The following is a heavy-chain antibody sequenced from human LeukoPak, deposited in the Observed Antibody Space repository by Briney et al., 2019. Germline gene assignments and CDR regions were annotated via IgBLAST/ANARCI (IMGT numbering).Heavy chain of an antibody. CDR1: GDSISSGDYY. Sequence: PPETLSLTCTVSGDSISSGDYYWSWIRQPAGKGLEWMGRISSSGSTNYNPSLKSRVTISVDTSKNQFSLKLSSVTAADTAVYYCARMRLRWYPFDYWGQGTLVTVSS. V-gene: IGHV4-61*02. J-gene: IGHJ4*02. CDR2: ISSSGST. D-gene: IGHD4-23*01. CDR3: ARMRLRWYPFDY.